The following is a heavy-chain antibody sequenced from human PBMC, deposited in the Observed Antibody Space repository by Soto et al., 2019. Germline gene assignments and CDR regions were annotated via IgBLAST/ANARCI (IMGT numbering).Heavy chain of an antibody. V-gene: IGHV4-39*01. CDR1: CVSISSSSYY. CDR2: IHYSGYT. J-gene: IGHJ4*02. D-gene: IGHD3-22*01. Sequence: SETQSLPKTVSCVSISSSSYYLSRIRPPPGKGLEWIGSIHYSGYTYYNPSLKSRVTISVDTSKNQFSLKLSSVTAADTAVYYCGRLVYDSSGYRPGWGQGTLVTVSS. CDR3: GRLVYDSSGYRPG.